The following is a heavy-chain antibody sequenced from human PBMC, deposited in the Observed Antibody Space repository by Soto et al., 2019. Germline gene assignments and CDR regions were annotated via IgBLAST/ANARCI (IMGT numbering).Heavy chain of an antibody. Sequence: ASVKVSCKASGYPFTGHDFNWVRQATGQGLEWLGWINPSSDSTGYKQKFQGRVTITRDTSASTAYMELSSLRSEDTAVYYCARLKTTVTYDWYFDLWGRGTLVTVSS. CDR3: ARLKTTVTYDWYFDL. V-gene: IGHV1-8*01. D-gene: IGHD4-17*01. CDR1: GYPFTGHD. J-gene: IGHJ2*01. CDR2: INPSSDST.